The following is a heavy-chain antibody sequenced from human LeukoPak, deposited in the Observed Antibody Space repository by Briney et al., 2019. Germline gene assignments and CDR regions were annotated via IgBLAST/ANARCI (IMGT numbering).Heavy chain of an antibody. CDR3: ARDNSVGDYAWWFDP. V-gene: IGHV1-2*02. J-gene: IGHJ5*02. CDR2: INPNSGGT. CDR1: GYTFTGYY. Sequence: ASVKVSCKASGYTFTGYYMHWVRQAPGQGLEGMGWINPNSGGTNYAQKLQGRVTMTTDTSTSTAYMELRSLRSEDTAVYYCARDNSVGDYAWWFDPWGQGTLVTVSS. D-gene: IGHD1-26*01.